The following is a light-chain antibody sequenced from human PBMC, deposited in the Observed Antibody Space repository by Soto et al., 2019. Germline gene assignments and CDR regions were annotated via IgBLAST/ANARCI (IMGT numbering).Light chain of an antibody. CDR1: QTVSSN. CDR3: QKYRT. Sequence: LRRQAQATRSVYPWERATLSCRASQTVSSNLAWYQQRPGQAPRLLIYGASTRATGIPARFSGSGSGTEFTLPISRLEPEGFAVYDCQKYRTFGPGTKVDI. J-gene: IGKJ1*01. CDR2: GAS. V-gene: IGKV3-15*01.